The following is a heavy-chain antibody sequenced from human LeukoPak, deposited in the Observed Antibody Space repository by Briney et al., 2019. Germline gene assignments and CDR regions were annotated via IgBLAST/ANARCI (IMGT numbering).Heavy chain of an antibody. Sequence: GGSLRLSCAASGFTFSSYSMNWVRQAPGKGLEWVSSISSSSSYIYYADSVKGRFTISRDNAKNSLYLQMNSLRAEDTAVYYCARDPWVVVLPAAIGKNWFDPWGQGTLVTVSS. CDR1: GFTFSSYS. CDR3: ARDPWVVVLPAAIGKNWFDP. V-gene: IGHV3-21*01. J-gene: IGHJ5*02. CDR2: ISSSSSYI. D-gene: IGHD2-2*01.